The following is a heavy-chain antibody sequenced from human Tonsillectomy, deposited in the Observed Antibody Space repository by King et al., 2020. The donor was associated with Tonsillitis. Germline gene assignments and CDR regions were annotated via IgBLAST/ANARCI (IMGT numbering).Heavy chain of an antibody. D-gene: IGHD3-3*02. CDR1: GFTFSNYG. Sequence: VQLVESGGGVVQPGRSLRLSCAVSGFTFSNYGMHWVRKAPGKGLEWVAVIWFDGRNKYYADSVKGRFTISRDNSKNTLYLQMNSLRAEDTAVYYCARVLSRRASFDYWGQGTLVTVSS. CDR3: ARVLSRRASFDY. CDR2: IWFDGRNK. V-gene: IGHV3-33*08. J-gene: IGHJ4*02.